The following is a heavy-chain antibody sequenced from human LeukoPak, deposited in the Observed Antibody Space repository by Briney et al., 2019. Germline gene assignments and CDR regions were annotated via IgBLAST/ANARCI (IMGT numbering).Heavy chain of an antibody. Sequence: ASVKVSCKVSGYTLTELSMHWVRQAPGKGLEWMGGFDPEDGGTIYAQKFQGRVTMTEDTSTDTAYMELSSLRSEDTAVYYCATVIGAFPGFDPWGQGTLVTVSS. J-gene: IGHJ5*02. CDR3: ATVIGAFPGFDP. D-gene: IGHD5-12*01. CDR2: FDPEDGGT. CDR1: GYTLTELS. V-gene: IGHV1-24*01.